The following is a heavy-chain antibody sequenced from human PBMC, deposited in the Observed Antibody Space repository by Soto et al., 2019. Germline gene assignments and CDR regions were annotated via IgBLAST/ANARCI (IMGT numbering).Heavy chain of an antibody. D-gene: IGHD3-10*01. CDR3: AKVLGFGELNACDM. V-gene: IGHV3-23*01. Sequence: EVQLLESGGGLVQPGGSLRLSCATSGFTFSNYGMSWVRLAPGKGLEWVSTVTGSGGYTYYADSVKGRFTISRDNAKNTVHLLMDSLRVEDTAIYYCAKVLGFGELNACDMWGQGTLVTVSS. J-gene: IGHJ3*02. CDR1: GFTFSNYG. CDR2: VTGSGGYT.